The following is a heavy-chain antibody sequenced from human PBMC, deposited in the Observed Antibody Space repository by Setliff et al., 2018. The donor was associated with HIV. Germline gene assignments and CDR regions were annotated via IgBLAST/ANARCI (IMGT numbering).Heavy chain of an antibody. CDR3: ARRDGYSYGFYFDY. Sequence: SETLSLTCTVFGGSISSYYWSWIRQPPGKGLEWIGYIYTSGSTNYNPSLKSRVTISVDTSKNQFSLKLSSVTAADTAVYYCARRDGYSYGFYFDYWGQGTLVTVSS. CDR2: IYTSGST. CDR1: GGSISSYY. D-gene: IGHD5-18*01. V-gene: IGHV4-4*08. J-gene: IGHJ4*02.